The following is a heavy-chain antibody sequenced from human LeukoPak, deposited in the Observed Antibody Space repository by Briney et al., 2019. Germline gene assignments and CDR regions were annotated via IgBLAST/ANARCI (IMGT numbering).Heavy chain of an antibody. V-gene: IGHV1-2*02. CDR1: GYTFTGYY. J-gene: IGHJ5*02. Sequence: ASAKVSCKASGYTFTGYYMHWVRQAPGQGLEWMGWINPNSGGTNYAQKFQGRVTMTRDTSISTAYMELSRLRSDDTAVYYCARSRSRHNWFDPWGQGTLVTVSS. CDR2: INPNSGGT. CDR3: ARSRSRHNWFDP.